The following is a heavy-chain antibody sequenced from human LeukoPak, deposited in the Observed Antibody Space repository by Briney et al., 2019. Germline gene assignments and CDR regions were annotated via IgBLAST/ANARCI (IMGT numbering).Heavy chain of an antibody. D-gene: IGHD3-9*01. CDR1: GFTFSSYT. J-gene: IGHJ6*03. V-gene: IGHV3-21*01. Sequence: GGSLRLSCTASGFTFSSYTMNWVRQAPGKGLEWVSSISSSSIYIYYADPLKGRFTISRDNAKNSLYLQMNSLRAEDTAVYYCARANDNYYYYYMDVWGKGTTVTISS. CDR3: ARANDNYYYYYMDV. CDR2: ISSSSIYI.